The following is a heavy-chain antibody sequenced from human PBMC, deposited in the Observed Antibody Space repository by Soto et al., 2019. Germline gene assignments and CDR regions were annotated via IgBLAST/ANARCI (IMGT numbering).Heavy chain of an antibody. Sequence: QVQVVQSGAEVKKPGASVKVSCKASGYTFSTYAIHWVRQAPGQSLEWMGWLNGGTGQTRYSQRFQDRVTITRDTSASTAYMEVSSMRHEDTAVYYCARGKGMEENYYYYGMDIWGQGTTVTVSS. V-gene: IGHV1-3*01. CDR1: GYTFSTYA. CDR3: ARGKGMEENYYYYGMDI. J-gene: IGHJ6*02. CDR2: LNGGTGQT. D-gene: IGHD1-1*01.